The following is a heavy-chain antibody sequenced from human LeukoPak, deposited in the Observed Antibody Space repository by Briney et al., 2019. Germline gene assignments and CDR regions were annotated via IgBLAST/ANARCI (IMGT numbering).Heavy chain of an antibody. CDR3: ARDLEQCSSTSCYFDY. CDR1: GFTFSSYS. J-gene: IGHJ4*02. D-gene: IGHD2-2*01. Sequence: GGSLRLSCAASGFTFSSYSMNWVRQAPGKGLEWVSSISSSSSYIYYADSVKGRFTISRDNAKNSLYLQMNSLRAEDTAVYYCARDLEQCSSTSCYFDYWGQGTLVTVSS. V-gene: IGHV3-21*01. CDR2: ISSSSSYI.